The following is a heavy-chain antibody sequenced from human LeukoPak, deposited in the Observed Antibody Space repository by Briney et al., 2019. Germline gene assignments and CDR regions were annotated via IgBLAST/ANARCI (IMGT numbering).Heavy chain of an antibody. CDR2: IYYSGST. CDR3: ARGYCSSTSCWSSRYCFDY. J-gene: IGHJ4*02. V-gene: IGHV4-31*03. D-gene: IGHD2-2*01. Sequence: SQTLSLTCTVSGGSISSGGYYWSWIRQHPGKGLEWIGYIYYSGSTYYNPSLKSRVTISVDTSKNQFSLKLSSVTAADTAVYYCARGYCSSTSCWSSRYCFDYWGQGTLVTVSS. CDR1: GGSISSGGYY.